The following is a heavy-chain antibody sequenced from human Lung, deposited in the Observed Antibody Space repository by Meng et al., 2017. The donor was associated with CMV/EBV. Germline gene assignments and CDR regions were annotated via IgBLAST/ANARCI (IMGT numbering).Heavy chain of an antibody. D-gene: IGHD5-18*01. V-gene: IGHV3-30*04. CDR2: ISYDGSNK. CDR3: ARWGVDTAMADYYYGMDV. Sequence: GGSLRLXCAASGFTFSSYAMHWVRQAPGKGLEWVAVISYDGSNKYYADSVKGRFTISRDNSKNTLYLQMNSLRAEDTAVYYCARWGVDTAMADYYYGMDVWXQGTXVIVSS. CDR1: GFTFSSYA. J-gene: IGHJ6*02.